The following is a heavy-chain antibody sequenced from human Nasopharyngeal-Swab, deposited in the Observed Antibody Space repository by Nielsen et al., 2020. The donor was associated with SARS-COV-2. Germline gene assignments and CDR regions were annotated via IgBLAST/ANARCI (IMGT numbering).Heavy chain of an antibody. CDR2: IDPSDSST. D-gene: IGHD3-16*01. V-gene: IGHV5-10-1*01. CDR1: GYDFKNYW. Sequence: GESLKISCQGSGYDFKNYWINWVRQMPGKDLEWMGRIDPSDSSTNYSPSFQGRVLISADKSTKTAFLQWRTLKPSDTAMYFCARPIFGTDSFDIWGRGTLVNVFS. J-gene: IGHJ3*02. CDR3: ARPIFGTDSFDI.